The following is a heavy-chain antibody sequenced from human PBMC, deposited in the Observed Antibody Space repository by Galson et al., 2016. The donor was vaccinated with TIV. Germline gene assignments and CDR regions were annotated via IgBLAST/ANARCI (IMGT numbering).Heavy chain of an antibody. V-gene: IGHV3-66*02. CDR3: ARDRVVDATYYYFYYMDV. D-gene: IGHD2-15*01. J-gene: IGHJ6*03. Sequence: SLRLSCAASGLSVSINYMTWVRQAPGKGLEWVSLISDGGNTYYPDSVKGRFTISRDNSKNTLYLQMNSLRVEDTAVYYCARDRVVDATYYYFYYMDVWAKGTTVTVSS. CDR1: GLSVSINY. CDR2: ISDGGNT.